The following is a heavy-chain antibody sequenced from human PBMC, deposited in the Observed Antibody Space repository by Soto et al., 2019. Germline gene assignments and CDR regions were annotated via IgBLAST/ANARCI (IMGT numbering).Heavy chain of an antibody. CDR2: IQSGGPT. Sequence: EVHLVESGGGLVQPGGSLRLSCAASGFTVSSKYMSWVRQAPGKGLEWVSLIQSGGPTYYADSVKGRFTISRDTSENTLHLQMDSLRAKDTAVYYSARDDVLCYGGRCYGVPLDVWGKVTTVTVSS. J-gene: IGHJ6*04. D-gene: IGHD2-15*01. CDR3: ARDDVLCYGGRCYGVPLDV. CDR1: GFTVSSKY. V-gene: IGHV3-66*01.